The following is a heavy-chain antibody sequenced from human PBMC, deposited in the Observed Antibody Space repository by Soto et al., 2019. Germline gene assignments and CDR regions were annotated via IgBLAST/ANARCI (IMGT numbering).Heavy chain of an antibody. CDR1: GYIFVNYG. CDR2: ISPYTGNT. CDR3: VMVYIYFTPTPQDV. V-gene: IGHV1-18*01. Sequence: QVQLVQSGDEVKKPGASVKVSCKASGYIFVNYGIAWVRQAPRQGLEWMGWISPYTGNTHSASKVQGRLTMTTDTSTSTSYMARRTLTSNAPAVFYCVMVYIYFTPTPQDVWGQGTTVTVSS. J-gene: IGHJ6*02. D-gene: IGHD2-8*01.